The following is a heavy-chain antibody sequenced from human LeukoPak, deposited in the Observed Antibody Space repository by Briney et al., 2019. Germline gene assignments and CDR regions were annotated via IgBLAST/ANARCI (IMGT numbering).Heavy chain of an antibody. J-gene: IGHJ4*02. V-gene: IGHV3-9*01. Sequence: PGGSLRLSCAASGFTFDDYAMHWVRQAPGKGLEWVSGISWNSGSIGYADSVKGRFTISKDNAKNSLNLQMNSLRAEDTGVYYCARANYDIRGQGTLVTVSS. CDR3: ARANYDI. D-gene: IGHD3-9*01. CDR1: GFTFDDYA. CDR2: ISWNSGSI.